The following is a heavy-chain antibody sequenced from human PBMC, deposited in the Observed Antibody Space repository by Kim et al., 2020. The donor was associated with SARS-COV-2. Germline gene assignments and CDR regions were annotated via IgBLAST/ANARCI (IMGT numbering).Heavy chain of an antibody. CDR3: ARERIAARRGPFGGFAPDPFDY. D-gene: IGHD6-6*01. CDR1: GGTFSSYA. V-gene: IGHV1-69*13. Sequence: SVKVSCKASGGTFSSYAISWVRQAPGQGLEWMGGIIPIFGTANYAQKFQGRVTITADESTSTAYMELSSLRSEDTAVYYCARERIAARRGPFGGFAPDPFDYWGQGTLVTVSS. CDR2: IIPIFGTA. J-gene: IGHJ4*02.